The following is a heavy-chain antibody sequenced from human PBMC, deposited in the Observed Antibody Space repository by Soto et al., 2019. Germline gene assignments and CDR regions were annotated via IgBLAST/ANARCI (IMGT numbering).Heavy chain of an antibody. Sequence: QPGVSLRLSCAASGFTFTNYAMSWVRQAPGKGLEWVSVISGSGGSTHYADSVKGRSTISRDNSKNTLYLQVNSLRAEDTAVYYCAKEADISGYHPDYWGQGTQVTVSS. CDR1: GFTFTNYA. J-gene: IGHJ4*02. CDR3: AKEADISGYHPDY. D-gene: IGHD3-22*01. CDR2: ISGSGGST. V-gene: IGHV3-23*01.